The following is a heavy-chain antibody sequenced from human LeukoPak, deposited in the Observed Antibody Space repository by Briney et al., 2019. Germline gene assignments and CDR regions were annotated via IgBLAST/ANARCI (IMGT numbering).Heavy chain of an antibody. V-gene: IGHV5-51*01. J-gene: IGHJ4*02. D-gene: IGHD6-13*01. CDR2: IYPGDSDT. Sequence: KVSCKASGYTFTSYWIGWVRQMPGKGLEWMGIIYPGDSDTRYSPSFQGQVTISADKSISTAYPQWSSLKASDTAIYYCARTYSSGWLHYFDYWGQGALVTVSS. CDR3: ARTYSSGWLHYFDY. CDR1: GYTFTSYW.